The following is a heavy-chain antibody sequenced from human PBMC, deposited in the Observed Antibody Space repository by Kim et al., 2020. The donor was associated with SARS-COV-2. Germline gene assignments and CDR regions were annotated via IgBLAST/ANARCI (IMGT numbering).Heavy chain of an antibody. CDR1: GYTFTGYY. J-gene: IGHJ6*02. CDR2: INPNSGGT. Sequence: ASVKVSCKASGYTFTGYYMHWVRQAPGQGLEWMGRINPNSGGTNYAQKFQGRVTMTRDTSISTAYMELSRLRSDDTAVYYCASTRITMVRGVIINYGMDVWGQGTTVTVSS. V-gene: IGHV1-2*06. D-gene: IGHD3-10*01. CDR3: ASTRITMVRGVIINYGMDV.